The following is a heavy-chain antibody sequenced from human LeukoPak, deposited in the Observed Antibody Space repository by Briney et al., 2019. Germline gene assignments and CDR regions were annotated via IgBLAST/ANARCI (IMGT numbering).Heavy chain of an antibody. Sequence: ASVKVSCKASGYTFTSYYMHWVRQAPGQGLEWMGIINPSGGSTSYAQKFQGRVTMTRDTSTSTVYMELSSLRSEDTAVYYCARAHQRLSGGNWFDPWGKGTLVTVSS. CDR1: GYTFTSYY. V-gene: IGHV1-46*01. D-gene: IGHD2-2*01. J-gene: IGHJ5*02. CDR2: INPSGGST. CDR3: ARAHQRLSGGNWFDP.